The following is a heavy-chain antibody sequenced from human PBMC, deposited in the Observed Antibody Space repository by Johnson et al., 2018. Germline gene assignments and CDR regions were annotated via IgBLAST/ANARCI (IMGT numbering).Heavy chain of an antibody. V-gene: IGHV3-23*04. CDR2: ITGSGAGT. D-gene: IGHD2-21*01. Sequence: VQLVESGGGLVQPGESLRLSCAASGFIFSNYAMAWVRQAPGMGLECVSTITGSGAGTYYADSVKGRFTISRDNSKNTFYLQMNSLRAEDTAVYYCAKANSYLTQYCQDWGQGTLVTVSS. CDR3: AKANSYLTQYCQD. CDR1: GFIFSNYA. J-gene: IGHJ1*01.